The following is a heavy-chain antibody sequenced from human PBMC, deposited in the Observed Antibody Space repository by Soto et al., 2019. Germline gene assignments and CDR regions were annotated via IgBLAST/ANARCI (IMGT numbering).Heavy chain of an antibody. V-gene: IGHV3-30-3*01. CDR2: VSFDGSSQ. Sequence: QVRLAESGGGVVQPGKSLRLSCAASGFTFTSFSIHWVRQAPGKGLEWVALVSFDGSSQYYADSVKGRFTISRDNSMNTVDLHMSSLRPDDSALYYCARRDTRYYYYGLDVWGQGTAVTVSS. CDR3: ARRDTRYYYYGLDV. J-gene: IGHJ6*02. CDR1: GFTFTSFS.